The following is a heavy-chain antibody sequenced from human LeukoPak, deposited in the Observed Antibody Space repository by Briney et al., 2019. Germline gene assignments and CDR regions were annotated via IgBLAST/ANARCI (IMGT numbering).Heavy chain of an antibody. CDR1: GFSFSTFG. Sequence: GRSLRLSCVASGFSFSTFGMHWVRQAPGKGLEWVALVSDDGQYYADSVKGRFTISRDNSKNTVYLQMNSLRAEDTAVYYCARDKSGTLGDYDAFDIWGQGTMVTVSS. J-gene: IGHJ3*02. D-gene: IGHD4-17*01. CDR3: ARDKSGTLGDYDAFDI. CDR2: VSDDGQ. V-gene: IGHV3-30*03.